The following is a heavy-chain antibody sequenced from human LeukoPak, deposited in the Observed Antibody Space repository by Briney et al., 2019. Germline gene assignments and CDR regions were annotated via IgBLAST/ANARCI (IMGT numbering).Heavy chain of an antibody. CDR3: ARDREVRRGDDYFDY. CDR2: ISYDGSNK. J-gene: IGHJ4*02. V-gene: IGHV3-30-3*01. CDR1: GFTFSSYA. D-gene: IGHD3-16*01. Sequence: QPGGSLRLSCAASGFTFSSYAMPWVRQAPGKGLEWVAVISYDGSNKYYADSVKGRFTISRDNSKNTLYLQMNSLRAEDTAVYYCARDREVRRGDDYFDYWGQGTLVTVSS.